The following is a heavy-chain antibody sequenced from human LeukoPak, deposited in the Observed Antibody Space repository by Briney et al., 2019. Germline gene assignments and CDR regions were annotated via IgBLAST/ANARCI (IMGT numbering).Heavy chain of an antibody. D-gene: IGHD3-3*01. Sequence: PGGSLRLSCAASGLTFSDYYMGWIRQAPGKGLEWVSYISSSGSTIYYADSVKGRFTISRDNAKNSLYLQMNSLRAEDTAVYYCARVWSPLRYYYGMDVWGQGTTVTVSS. J-gene: IGHJ6*02. CDR2: ISSSGSTI. CDR1: GLTFSDYY. CDR3: ARVWSPLRYYYGMDV. V-gene: IGHV3-11*01.